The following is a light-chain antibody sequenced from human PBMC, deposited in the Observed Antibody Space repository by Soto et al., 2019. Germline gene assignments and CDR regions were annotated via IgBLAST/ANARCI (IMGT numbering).Light chain of an antibody. CDR1: QSLLRSSNNRNY. CDR2: WAS. Sequence: DIVMTQAPDSLAVSLGERATINCNSSQSLLRSSNNRNYLGWYQHKPGQPPKLLIYWASTRESGVPDRFSVSGSGTDFTLTISSLQAEYVAVYYGQQYNTPPRTFGQGTKVESK. CDR3: QQYNTPPRT. V-gene: IGKV4-1*01. J-gene: IGKJ1*01.